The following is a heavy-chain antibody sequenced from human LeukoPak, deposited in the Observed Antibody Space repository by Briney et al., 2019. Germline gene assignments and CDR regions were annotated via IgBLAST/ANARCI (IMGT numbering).Heavy chain of an antibody. J-gene: IGHJ4*02. Sequence: GGSLRLSCAASGFSFSTYAVNWVRQAPGEWLEWVSTISGSGDSTYYADSVKGRFTISRDNSKDTLYLQMSSVRVDDTDVYYCARDRGRYYDSRGFYWGYYFDSWGQGILVTVAT. CDR2: ISGSGDST. CDR1: GFSFSTYA. CDR3: ARDRGRYYDSRGFYWGYYFDS. V-gene: IGHV3-23*01. D-gene: IGHD3-22*01.